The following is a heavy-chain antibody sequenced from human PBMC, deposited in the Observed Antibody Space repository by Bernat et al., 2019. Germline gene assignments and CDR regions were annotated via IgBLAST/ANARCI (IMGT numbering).Heavy chain of an antibody. CDR1: GGTFSSYT. CDR3: AREQLPYDSSGIGDAFDF. D-gene: IGHD3-22*01. Sequence: QVQLVQSGAEVKKPGSSVKVSCKASGGTFSSYTISWVRQAPGQGLEWMGRIIPILGIANYAQKFQGRVTITAEKSTSTAYMELRSRRPEDTAVYYCAREQLPYDSSGIGDAFDFRGQGTMVTASS. V-gene: IGHV1-69*08. CDR2: IIPILGIA. J-gene: IGHJ3*01.